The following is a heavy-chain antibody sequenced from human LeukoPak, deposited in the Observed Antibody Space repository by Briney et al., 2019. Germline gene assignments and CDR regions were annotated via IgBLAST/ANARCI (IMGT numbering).Heavy chain of an antibody. D-gene: IGHD1-26*01. J-gene: IGHJ4*02. CDR3: ARVSRAVGSYYVEY. CDR1: GFTYSDFS. Sequence: GGSLRLSCTASGFTYSDFSMNWVREAPGKGLEWVSYIRSSDSTIYYADSVKGRFTISRDNAKNSLYLQMNSLSAEDTAVYYCARVSRAVGSYYVEYWGQGTLVTVSS. CDR2: IRSSDSTI. V-gene: IGHV3-48*01.